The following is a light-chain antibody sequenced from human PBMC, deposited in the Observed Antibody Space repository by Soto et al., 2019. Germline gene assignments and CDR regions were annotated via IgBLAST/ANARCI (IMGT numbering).Light chain of an antibody. CDR1: QSVSSN. V-gene: IGKV3-15*01. Sequence: EILLTQSPATLSVSPGERPTLSCRASQSVSSNLAWYQQKPGQAPRLLIYGASTRANGIPARFSGSGSGTEFTLTISSLQSEDFAFYYCQQYNNWPPWTFGQGTKVDIK. CDR2: GAS. J-gene: IGKJ1*01. CDR3: QQYNNWPPWT.